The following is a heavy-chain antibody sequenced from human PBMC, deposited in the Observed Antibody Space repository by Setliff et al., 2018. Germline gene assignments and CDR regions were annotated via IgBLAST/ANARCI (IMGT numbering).Heavy chain of an antibody. CDR1: GFTFSTYG. V-gene: IGHV3-30*02. J-gene: IGHJ4*02. CDR3: VTDTPFSDSWNGEDY. D-gene: IGHD3-3*01. Sequence: GGSMRLSCAASGFTFSTYGMHWVRQPPGKGLEWVTFIKYDGSYIDYTDSVKGRFTLSRDNSKNTLYLQMNSLKTEDTAVYYCVTDTPFSDSWNGEDYWGQGTLVTVSS. CDR2: IKYDGSYI.